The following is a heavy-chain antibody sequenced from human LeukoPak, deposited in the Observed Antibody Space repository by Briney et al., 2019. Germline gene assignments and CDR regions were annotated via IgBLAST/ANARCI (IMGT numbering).Heavy chain of an antibody. CDR1: GFTFNNYG. Sequence: GGSLRLSCAASGFTFNNYGMHWVRQAPGKGLEWVAVISYDGRNIHYPDSVKGRFTISRDISTDTLWLQMDSLRTEDTAVYCCAKGPLRGTAAAIDYWGQGTPVTVSS. J-gene: IGHJ4*02. D-gene: IGHD2-2*01. CDR3: AKGPLRGTAAAIDY. CDR2: ISYDGRNI. V-gene: IGHV3-30*18.